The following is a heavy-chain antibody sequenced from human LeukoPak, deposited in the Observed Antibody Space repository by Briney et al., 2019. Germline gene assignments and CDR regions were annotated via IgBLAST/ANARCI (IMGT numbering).Heavy chain of an antibody. Sequence: GGSLRLSCAASGFTFSSYATHWVRQAPGKGLEWVAVISYDGSNKYYADSVKGRFTISRDNSKNTLYLQMNSLRAEDTAVYYCARVYYYYYGMDVWGQGTTVTVSS. CDR3: ARVYYYYYGMDV. CDR1: GFTFSSYA. J-gene: IGHJ6*02. CDR2: ISYDGSNK. V-gene: IGHV3-30-3*01.